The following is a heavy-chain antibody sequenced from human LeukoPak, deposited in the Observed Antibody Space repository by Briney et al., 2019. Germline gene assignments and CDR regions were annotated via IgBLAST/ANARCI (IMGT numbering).Heavy chain of an antibody. CDR2: ISSSSSYK. D-gene: IGHD3-9*01. CDR3: ARLIRYTEVVSDY. J-gene: IGHJ4*02. V-gene: IGHV3-21*01. CDR1: GFTFSSYS. Sequence: PGGSLRLSCAASGFTFSSYSMNWVRQAPGKGLEGFSSISSSSSYKDYADSVKGQFTISRDNAKNSLYLQMNSLRAEDTAVYYCARLIRYTEVVSDYWGQGTLVTVSS.